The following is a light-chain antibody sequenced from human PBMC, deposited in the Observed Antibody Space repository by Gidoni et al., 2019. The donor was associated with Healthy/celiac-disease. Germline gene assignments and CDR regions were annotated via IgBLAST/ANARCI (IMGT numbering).Light chain of an antibody. CDR3: CSYAGSVYV. V-gene: IGLV2-23*02. Sequence: QSALTQPAAVSGSPGQSITISCTGTSSEVGSYNLVSWYQQHPGKAPTLMIYEVSKRPSGVSNRFSGSKSGNTASLTISGLQAEDEADYYCCSYAGSVYVFGTGTKVTVL. CDR2: EVS. CDR1: SSEVGSYNL. J-gene: IGLJ1*01.